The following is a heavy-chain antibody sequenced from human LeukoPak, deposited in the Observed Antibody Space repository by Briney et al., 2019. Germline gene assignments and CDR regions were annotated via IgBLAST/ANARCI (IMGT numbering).Heavy chain of an antibody. J-gene: IGHJ4*02. CDR2: ISDSGGSA. CDR1: GFTFNTYA. CDR3: AKAGSIRFDY. Sequence: PGGSLRLSCAASGFTFNTYAMSWVRQAPGKGLEWVSAISDSGGSAYYADSVKGRFTISRDNSKNTLYLQMNSLRAEDTAVYYCAKAGSIRFDYWGQGTLVTVSS. D-gene: IGHD1-26*01. V-gene: IGHV3-23*01.